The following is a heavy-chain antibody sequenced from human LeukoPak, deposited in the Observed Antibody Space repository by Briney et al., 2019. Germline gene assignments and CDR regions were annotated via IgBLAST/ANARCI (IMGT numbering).Heavy chain of an antibody. CDR2: VYKSGGT. D-gene: IGHD6-13*01. V-gene: IGHV4-61*01. CDR1: GVSVSSGNYY. J-gene: IGHJ4*02. Sequence: SETLSLTCTVSGVSVSSGNYYWSWIRQPPGKGLEWIGYVYKSGGTNYNPSLKGRVTISVDTSKNQFSLKLSSVTTADTAVYYCAKDQEQQLVLAFFDYWGQGTLVTVSS. CDR3: AKDQEQQLVLAFFDY.